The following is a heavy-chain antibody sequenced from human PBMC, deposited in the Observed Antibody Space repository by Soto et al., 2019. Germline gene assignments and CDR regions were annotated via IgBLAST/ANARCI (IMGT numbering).Heavy chain of an antibody. CDR3: ASAGNWNDLDY. J-gene: IGHJ4*02. CDR2: ISGYNGKT. CDR1: GYTFSNHG. Sequence: QVQLVQSEAEVKKPGASVKVSCKASGYTFSNHGICWVRQAPGQGLEWLGWISGYNGKTNYAQKFQGRITVTTDTSTSTAHREVRCLTSDDNYVYYCASAGNWNDLDYWGQGTLVTVSS. D-gene: IGHD1-1*01. V-gene: IGHV1-18*01.